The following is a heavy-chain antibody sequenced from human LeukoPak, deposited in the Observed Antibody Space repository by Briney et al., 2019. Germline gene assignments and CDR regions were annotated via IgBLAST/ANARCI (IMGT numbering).Heavy chain of an antibody. CDR1: GFTFSSYW. V-gene: IGHV3-7*01. Sequence: GGSLRLSCAASGFTFSSYWMSWVRHTPGKGLEWVANIKQDGSEKYYVDSVRGRFTISRDNAKNSLYLQMNSLRAEDTAVYYCARLKGYLGYRSSWFPFDYWGQGTLVTVSS. CDR2: IKQDGSEK. D-gene: IGHD6-13*01. CDR3: ARLKGYLGYRSSWFPFDY. J-gene: IGHJ4*02.